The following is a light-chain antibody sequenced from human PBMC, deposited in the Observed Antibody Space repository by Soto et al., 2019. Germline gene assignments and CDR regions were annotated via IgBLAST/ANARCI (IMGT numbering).Light chain of an antibody. V-gene: IGKV1-27*01. Sequence: DIQMTQSPSSLSASGGDRVTITCRASQGISNYLAWYQQKPGKVPKLLIYAASTLQSGFPSRFSGSGSGTDFTITISSLQPEDVATYYCQKYNSAPWTFGQGNTLALK. J-gene: IGKJ1*01. CDR2: AAS. CDR3: QKYNSAPWT. CDR1: QGISNY.